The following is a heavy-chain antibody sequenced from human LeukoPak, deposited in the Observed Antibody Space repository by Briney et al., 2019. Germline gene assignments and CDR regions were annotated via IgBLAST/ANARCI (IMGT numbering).Heavy chain of an antibody. CDR1: GGSISSSSYY. V-gene: IGHV4-39*01. Sequence: SETLSLTCTVSGGSISSSSYYWGWIRQPPGKGLEWIGNIYHGGSTFYNPSLKSRITISLDTSKNQLSLILTSVTAADTAVYYCARVTYGDYEDWFDPWGQGTLVTVSS. CDR2: IYHGGST. D-gene: IGHD4-17*01. CDR3: ARVTYGDYEDWFDP. J-gene: IGHJ5*02.